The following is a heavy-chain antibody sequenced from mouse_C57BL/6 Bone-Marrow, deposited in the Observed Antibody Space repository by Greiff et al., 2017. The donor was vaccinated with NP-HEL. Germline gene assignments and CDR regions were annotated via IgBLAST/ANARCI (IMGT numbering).Heavy chain of an antibody. J-gene: IGHJ4*01. V-gene: IGHV2-2*01. Sequence: VKLMESGPGLVQPSQSLSITCTVSGFSLTSYGVHWVRQSPGKGLEWLGVIWSGGSTDYNAAFISRLSISKDNSKSQVFFKMNSLQADDTAIYYCARNRYYGSSYVDYYAMDYWGQGTSVTVSS. D-gene: IGHD1-1*01. CDR2: IWSGGST. CDR1: GFSLTSYG. CDR3: ARNRYYGSSYVDYYAMDY.